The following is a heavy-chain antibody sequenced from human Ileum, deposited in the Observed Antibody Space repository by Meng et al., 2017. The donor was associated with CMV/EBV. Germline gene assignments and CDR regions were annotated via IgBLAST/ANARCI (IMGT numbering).Heavy chain of an antibody. CDR3: ARVPGLEVADANWFDP. D-gene: IGHD2-15*01. Sequence: GAGVKRSRGSIKGYFTATGSTFIVYYIHLWRQGPAPGQEWMGWINTNSGGTNNAQKFQGRVTMTRDRSISTVYMELNRLRSDDTAVYYCARVPGLEVADANWFDPWGQGTLVTVSS. V-gene: IGHV1-2*02. J-gene: IGHJ5*02. CDR1: GSTFIVYY. CDR2: INTNSGGT.